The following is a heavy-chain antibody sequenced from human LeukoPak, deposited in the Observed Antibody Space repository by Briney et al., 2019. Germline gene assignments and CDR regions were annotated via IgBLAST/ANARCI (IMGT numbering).Heavy chain of an antibody. CDR3: ARGMTWSTY. Sequence: TGGSLRLSCAASGFTFSTYWMLWVRQAPGKGLEWVANIKGDGSEKHYVDSVKGRFTISRDNAKNPLYLQMNSLRAEDSALYFCARGMTWSTYWGQGTLVAVAS. J-gene: IGHJ4*02. CDR1: GFTFSTYW. D-gene: IGHD2-21*02. CDR2: IKGDGSEK. V-gene: IGHV3-7*04.